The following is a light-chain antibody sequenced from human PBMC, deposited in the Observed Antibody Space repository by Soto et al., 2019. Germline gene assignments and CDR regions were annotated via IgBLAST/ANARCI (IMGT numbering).Light chain of an antibody. CDR2: GGS. V-gene: IGKV3-20*01. Sequence: DIVLTQSPCTLSLSPGERSTLSCMSSQSVSINHLAWYQQKPGQAPRLLIYGGSSRATGIPVRFSGSGSETDFTLTISRLEPEDFAVYYCQQYGSSPITFGQGTRLEIK. J-gene: IGKJ5*01. CDR3: QQYGSSPIT. CDR1: QSVSINH.